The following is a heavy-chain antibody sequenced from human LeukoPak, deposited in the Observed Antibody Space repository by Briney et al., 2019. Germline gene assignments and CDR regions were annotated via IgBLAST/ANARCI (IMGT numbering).Heavy chain of an antibody. D-gene: IGHD6-13*01. CDR1: GFTFSSYA. CDR3: AKGYGKQLVLEYFQH. V-gene: IGHV3-23*01. J-gene: IGHJ1*01. CDR2: ISGSGGST. Sequence: GGSLRLSCAASGFTFSSYAMSWVRQAPGKGLEWVSAISGSGGSTYYADSVKGRFTISRDNSKNTLYLQMSSLRAEDTAVYYCAKGYGKQLVLEYFQHWGQGTLVTVSS.